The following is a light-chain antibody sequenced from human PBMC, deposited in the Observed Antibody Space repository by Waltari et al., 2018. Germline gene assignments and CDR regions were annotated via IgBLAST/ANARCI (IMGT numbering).Light chain of an antibody. CDR1: SSNIANNY. CDR2: EKN. CDR3: GTWDSSLSAWV. V-gene: IGLV1-51*02. J-gene: IGLJ3*02. Sequence: QSVLTQPPSVSAAPGQKVTISCSGSSSNIANNYLSWYQQLPGAAPKLLIDEKNKGHAGIPDRWSGSKSGTSGTLGITGRQTGDEADYDCGTWDSSLSAWVFGGGTRLTVL.